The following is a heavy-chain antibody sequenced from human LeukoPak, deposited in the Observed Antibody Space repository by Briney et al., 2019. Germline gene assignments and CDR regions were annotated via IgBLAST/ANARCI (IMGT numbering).Heavy chain of an antibody. D-gene: IGHD6-13*01. CDR2: IIPSFGTA. CDR1: GGTFSSYA. Sequence: SVKVSCKASGGTFSSYAISWVRQAPGQGLEWMGGIIPSFGTANYAQKFQGRVTITTDESTSTAYMELSSLRSEDTAVYYCARSQAYSSSWYVPSGYWGQGTLVTVSS. V-gene: IGHV1-69*05. CDR3: ARSQAYSSSWYVPSGY. J-gene: IGHJ4*02.